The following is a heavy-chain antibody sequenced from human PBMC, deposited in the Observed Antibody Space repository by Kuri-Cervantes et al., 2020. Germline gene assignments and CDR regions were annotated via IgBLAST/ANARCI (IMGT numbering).Heavy chain of an antibody. V-gene: IGHV4-39*01. CDR3: ARLLLAHDAFDI. J-gene: IGHJ3*02. D-gene: IGHD3-3*01. CDR1: GDSITSRGYH. Sequence: SETLSLTCSVSGDSITSRGYHWGWIRQPPGKGLEFIGTIYYSGRTFYNPSLKSRVTISVDTSKNQFSLKLSSVTAADTAVYYCARLLLAHDAFDIWGQGTMVTVSS. CDR2: IYYSGRT.